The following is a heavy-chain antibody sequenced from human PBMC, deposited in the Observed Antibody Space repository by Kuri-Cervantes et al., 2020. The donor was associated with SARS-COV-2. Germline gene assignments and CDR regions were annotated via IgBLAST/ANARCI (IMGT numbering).Heavy chain of an antibody. V-gene: IGHV1-3*01. CDR2: INADNDNT. Sequence: ASVKVSCKAYGYTFTSNAMHWVRQAPGQRLEWMGWINADNDNTKYSQKFQGRASITRDTSASTAYMELGSLRSEDTAVYYCARVQRGDSYYYGMDVWGQGTTVTVSS. CDR3: ARVQRGDSYYYGMDV. CDR1: GYTFTSNA. D-gene: IGHD2-21*02. J-gene: IGHJ6*02.